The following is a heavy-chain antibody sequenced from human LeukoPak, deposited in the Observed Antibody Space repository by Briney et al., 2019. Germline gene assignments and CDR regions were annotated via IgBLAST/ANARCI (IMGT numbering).Heavy chain of an antibody. J-gene: IGHJ4*02. CDR3: ARGRYYSYFDY. CDR1: GYTFIGYY. CDR2: SNPNSGGT. D-gene: IGHD2-21*01. Sequence: ASVKVSCKASGYTFIGYYMHWVRQAPGQELEWMGWSNPNSGGTNYAQKFQGRVTMTRDTSISTAYMELSRLRSDDTAVYYCARGRYYSYFDYWGQGTLVTVSS. V-gene: IGHV1-2*02.